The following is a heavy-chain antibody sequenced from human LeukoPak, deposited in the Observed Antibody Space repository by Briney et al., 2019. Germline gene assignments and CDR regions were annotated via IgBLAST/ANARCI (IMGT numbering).Heavy chain of an antibody. Sequence: GGSLRLSCAASGFTFSSYAMSWVRQAPGKGLEWVSAISGSGGSTYYADSVKGRFTISRDNSKNTLYLQMNSLRAEDTAVYYCARGRGNYYDSSSFYYYYVDVWGKGTTATVSS. CDR3: ARGRGNYYDSSSFYYYYVDV. V-gene: IGHV3-23*01. D-gene: IGHD3-22*01. CDR2: ISGSGGST. J-gene: IGHJ6*03. CDR1: GFTFSSYA.